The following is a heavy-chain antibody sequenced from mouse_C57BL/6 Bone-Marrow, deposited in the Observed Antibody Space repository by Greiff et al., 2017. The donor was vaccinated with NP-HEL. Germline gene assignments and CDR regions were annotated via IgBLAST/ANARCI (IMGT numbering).Heavy chain of an antibody. V-gene: IGHV1-59*01. Sequence: QVQLQQPGAELVRPGTSVKLSCKASGYTFTSYWMHWVKQRPGQGLEWIGVIDPSDSYTNYNQKFKGKATLTVDTSSSTAYMQLSSLTSEDSAVYDCAYSNYGAMDYWGQGTSVTVSS. CDR3: AYSNYGAMDY. D-gene: IGHD2-5*01. J-gene: IGHJ4*01. CDR2: IDPSDSYT. CDR1: GYTFTSYW.